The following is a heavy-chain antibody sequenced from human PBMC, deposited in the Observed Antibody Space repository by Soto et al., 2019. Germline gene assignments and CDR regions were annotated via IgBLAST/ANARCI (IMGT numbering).Heavy chain of an antibody. CDR2: ISYDVSNK. CDR3: AKVARTPAMVTPPSLFGLGG. Sequence: HPGGSLRLSCADSGLTFSTSGMHWVRQAPGKGLEWVAVISYDVSNKYYRDSVKGRFTISRDNSKNTLYLQMNSLRLEDTAVYYCAKVARTPAMVTPPSLFGLGGWGQGTTVTVSS. CDR1: GLTFSTSG. J-gene: IGHJ6*02. D-gene: IGHD5-18*01. V-gene: IGHV3-30*18.